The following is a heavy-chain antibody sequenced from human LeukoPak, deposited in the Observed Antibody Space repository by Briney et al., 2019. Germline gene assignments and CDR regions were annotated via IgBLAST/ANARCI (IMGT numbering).Heavy chain of an antibody. J-gene: IGHJ4*02. CDR1: GGSISSYY. CDR3: ARGVLRFGEAYFDY. D-gene: IGHD3-10*01. V-gene: IGHV4-59*01. Sequence: SETLSLTCTVSGGSISSYYWSWIRQPPGKGLEWIGYIYYSGSTNYNPSLKSRVTISVDTSKNQFSLKLSSVTAADTAVYYCARGVLRFGEAYFDYWGQGTLVTVSS. CDR2: IYYSGST.